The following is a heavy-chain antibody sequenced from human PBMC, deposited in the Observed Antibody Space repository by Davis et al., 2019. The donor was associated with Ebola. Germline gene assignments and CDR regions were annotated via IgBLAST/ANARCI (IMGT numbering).Heavy chain of an antibody. V-gene: IGHV3-11*01. CDR1: GFSFSDHY. D-gene: IGHD5-12*01. J-gene: IGHJ4*02. CDR2: ISDSGTTI. CDR3: AREFIGYDLVDS. Sequence: GESLKISCAASGFSFSDHYMNWIRQAPGKGLEWVSYISDSGTTIYYADSVKGRFTISRDNAKNSLYLQMNSLRAEDTAVYYCAREFIGYDLVDSWGQGILVTVSS.